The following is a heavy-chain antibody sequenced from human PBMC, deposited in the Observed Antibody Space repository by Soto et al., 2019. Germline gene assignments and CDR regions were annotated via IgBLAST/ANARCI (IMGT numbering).Heavy chain of an antibody. CDR2: IYHSGGT. J-gene: IGHJ3*02. Sequence: SETLSLTCTVSGGSISSNYWGWIRQSPGKGLEWIGNIYHSGGTNYNPSLRSRVSISVDTSKNQFSLRLTSVTAADTAVYYCARSVYSSGYVDAFEIWGQGTMVTVSS. D-gene: IGHD3-22*01. V-gene: IGHV4-59*01. CDR1: GGSISSNY. CDR3: ARSVYSSGYVDAFEI.